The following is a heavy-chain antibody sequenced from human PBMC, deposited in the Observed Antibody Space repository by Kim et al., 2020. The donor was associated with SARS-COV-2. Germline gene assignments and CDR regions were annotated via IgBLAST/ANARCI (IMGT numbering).Heavy chain of an antibody. CDR2: GSA. V-gene: IGHV1-46*01. J-gene: IGHJ4*02. CDR3: ARGVRGRFAY. Sequence: GSATYAQKFKDRVTMPRDTSTRTLYMELSSLSHDDTAFFFCARGVRGRFAYWGQGTLVTVSS.